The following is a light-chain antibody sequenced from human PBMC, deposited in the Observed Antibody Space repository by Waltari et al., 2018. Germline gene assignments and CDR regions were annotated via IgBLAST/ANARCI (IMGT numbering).Light chain of an antibody. CDR3: GSWDSSLGIGV. CDR2: EDN. V-gene: IGLV1-51*01. CDR1: TPNIGNNY. J-gene: IGLJ3*02. Sequence: QSVLTQAPSVSAAPGQTVTISCSGTTPNIGNNYVSWYQQLPGAAPKIVIYEDNRRPSGIPDRFSGSKSGASATLGITGLQTGDEADYYCGSWDSSLGIGVLSGGTRLTVL.